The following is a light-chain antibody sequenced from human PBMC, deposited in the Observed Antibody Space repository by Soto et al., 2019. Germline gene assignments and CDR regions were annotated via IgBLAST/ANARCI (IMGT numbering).Light chain of an antibody. Sequence: EIVLTQSPGTLSLTPGERATLSCRASQSVNSAYLGWYQQKPGQAPRLLIFGASNRATGIPDRFSGSGSGTDFTLTISRLEPEDFAVYHCQQYAGSPPKYIFGQGTKVEVK. V-gene: IGKV3-20*01. CDR1: QSVNSAY. CDR3: QQYAGSPPKYI. J-gene: IGKJ2*01. CDR2: GAS.